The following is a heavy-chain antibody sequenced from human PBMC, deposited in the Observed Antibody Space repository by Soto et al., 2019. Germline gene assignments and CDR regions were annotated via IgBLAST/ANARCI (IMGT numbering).Heavy chain of an antibody. V-gene: IGHV4-59*08. J-gene: IGHJ5*02. D-gene: IGHD3-10*01. CDR3: ASRPSRFGCFSP. CDR2: IYYSGST. CDR1: GGSISSYY. Sequence: QVQLQESGPGLVKPSETLSLTCTVSGGSISSYYWSWIRQPPGKGLEWIGYIYYSGSTNYNTSLKSRVTISVEQSNNQFSLKLSSVTAADPAVYSCASRPSRFGCFSPWGPGTLVTVS.